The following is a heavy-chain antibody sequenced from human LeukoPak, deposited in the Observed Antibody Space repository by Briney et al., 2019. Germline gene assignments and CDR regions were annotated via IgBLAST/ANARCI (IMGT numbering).Heavy chain of an antibody. CDR2: ISGSSGHT. CDR3: ARRGTDYCTPSSCHPNWFAP. CDR1: GLTFSSYA. J-gene: IGHJ5*02. V-gene: IGHV3-23*01. D-gene: IGHD4-11*01. Sequence: GGSLRLSCAASGLTFSSYAMSWVRQAPGKGLEWVSAISGSSGHTYYADSVKGRFTISRDNSKNTLYLQMNSLRAEDTAVYFCARRGTDYCTPSSCHPNWFAPWGQGTQVTVSS.